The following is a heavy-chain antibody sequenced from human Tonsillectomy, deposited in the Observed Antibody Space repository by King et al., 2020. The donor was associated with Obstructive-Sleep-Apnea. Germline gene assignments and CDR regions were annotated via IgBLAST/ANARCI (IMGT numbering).Heavy chain of an antibody. J-gene: IGHJ4*02. V-gene: IGHV3-23*04. Sequence: VQLVESGGGLVQPGGSLRLSCAASGFTFSSYAMSWVRQAPGKGLEWVSGISGSGGSTFYADSVRGRFTISRDNSKNTLYLQMNSLRAEDTAVYYCAKGNGDYVKICFDYWGQGTLVTVSS. CDR3: AKGNGDYVKICFDY. CDR1: GFTFSSYA. CDR2: ISGSGGST. D-gene: IGHD4-17*01.